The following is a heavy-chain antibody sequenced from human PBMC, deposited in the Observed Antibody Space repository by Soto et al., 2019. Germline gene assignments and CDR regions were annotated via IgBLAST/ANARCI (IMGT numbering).Heavy chain of an antibody. V-gene: IGHV3-30-3*01. CDR2: ISYDGVNQ. Sequence: QVQLVESGGGVVQPGRALRLSCAASGFTFSNHAFHWVRQAPGKGLEWVAVISYDGVNQYYADSVKGRFTISRDNSKNTLYLQMSSLRPGDTAVYYCARGIQLWLRLFDFWGQGTLVTVSS. J-gene: IGHJ4*02. CDR3: ARGIQLWLRLFDF. D-gene: IGHD5-18*01. CDR1: GFTFSNHA.